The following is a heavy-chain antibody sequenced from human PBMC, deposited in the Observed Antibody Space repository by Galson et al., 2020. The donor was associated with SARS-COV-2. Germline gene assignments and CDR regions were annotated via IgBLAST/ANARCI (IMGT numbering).Heavy chain of an antibody. D-gene: IGHD3-3*01. CDR1: GFTLSSYA. CDR3: ARDGGNWFDP. Sequence: TGESLRLSCAASGFTLSSYAMHWIRQAPGKGLEWVAVITYDGSNKYYADSVKGRFTISRDNSKNTLYLQMNSLRAEDTAVYYCARDGGNWFDPWGQGTLVTVSS. V-gene: IGHV3-30-3*01. J-gene: IGHJ5*02. CDR2: ITYDGSNK.